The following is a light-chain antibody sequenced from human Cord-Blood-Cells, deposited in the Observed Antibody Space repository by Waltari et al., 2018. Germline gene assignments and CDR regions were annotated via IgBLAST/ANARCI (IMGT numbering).Light chain of an antibody. J-gene: IGKJ5*01. CDR1: QSVSSSY. V-gene: IGKV3-20*01. CDR2: GAS. Sequence: EIVLTQSPGTLSLSPGERATLSCRASQSVSSSYLAWYQQKPGQAPRLLIYGASSRATGIPDRFSGSGCGTDFTLTISRLEPEDFAGYYCQQYGSSITCGQGTRLEIK. CDR3: QQYGSSIT.